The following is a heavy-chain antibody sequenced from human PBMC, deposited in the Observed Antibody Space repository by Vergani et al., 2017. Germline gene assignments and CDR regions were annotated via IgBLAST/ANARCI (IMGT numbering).Heavy chain of an antibody. CDR2: IHPADSDT. CDR3: ARLDGRDSSGSKYFDY. V-gene: IGHV5-51*01. D-gene: IGHD3-22*01. CDR1: GYSFTNYW. Sequence: EVQLVQSGAEVKKPGESLNISCQISGYSFTNYWIGWVRQMPGKGLEWMGIIHPADSDTRYSPSFQGQVTISVNKSISTAYLQRSSMSASDSANYYCARLDGRDSSGSKYFDYWGQGILVTVSS. J-gene: IGHJ4*01.